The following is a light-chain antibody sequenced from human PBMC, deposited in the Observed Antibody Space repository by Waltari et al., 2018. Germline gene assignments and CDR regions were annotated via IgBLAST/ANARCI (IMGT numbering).Light chain of an antibody. CDR2: EVS. CDR3: CSYAGANLVI. V-gene: IGLV2-23*02. Sequence: QSALTQPASVSGSPGQSITISCTGTSSDLGSYSLVSWYQQHPGKAPKIIIYEVSGRPQEVSDRCSGSKAGNTPSLTSSGLQTEDEADFYCCSYAGANLVIFGGGTKVTVL. J-gene: IGLJ2*01. CDR1: SSDLGSYSL.